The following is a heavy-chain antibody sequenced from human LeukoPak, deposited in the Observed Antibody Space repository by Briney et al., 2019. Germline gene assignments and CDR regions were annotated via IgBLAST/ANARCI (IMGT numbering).Heavy chain of an antibody. CDR2: ISGSGGST. V-gene: IGHV3-23*01. CDR3: AKTDYSPVPYYYYYMDV. Sequence: QPGGSLRLSCAASGFTFSSYAMSWVRQAPGKGLEWVSAISGSGGSTYYADSVKGRFTISRDNSKKTLYLQMNSLRAEDTAVYYCAKTDYSPVPYYYYYMDVWAKGPRSPSP. J-gene: IGHJ6*03. D-gene: IGHD4-11*01. CDR1: GFTFSSYA.